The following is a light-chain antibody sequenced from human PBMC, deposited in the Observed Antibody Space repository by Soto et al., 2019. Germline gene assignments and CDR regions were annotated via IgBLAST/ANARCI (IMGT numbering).Light chain of an antibody. CDR2: EVS. CDR3: CSYSTTNTLV. CDR1: SSNVGSYNF. Sequence: QSALTQPASVSGSPGQSITISCTGTSSNVGSYNFVSWYRQYPGKAPELIIYEVSQRPSTFFNRYSGSKSGNTASLTVSGLQSDDEADYYCCSYSTTNTLVFGSGTKVTVL. J-gene: IGLJ1*01. V-gene: IGLV2-14*02.